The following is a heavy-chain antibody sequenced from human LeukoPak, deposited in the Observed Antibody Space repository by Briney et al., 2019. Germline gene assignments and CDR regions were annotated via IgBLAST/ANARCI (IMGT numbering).Heavy chain of an antibody. J-gene: IGHJ3*02. D-gene: IGHD2-21*01. CDR1: GYTFTAYH. V-gene: IGHV1-2*06. Sequence: ASVKVSCKPSGYTFTAYHMHWVRQAPGQGLEWMGRIIPNSGATNYAQNLEDRVKLTRGTPISIAYMELSRLRPDATAVYFCARGISAGFDIWGQGTMVTVSS. CDR3: ARGISAGFDI. CDR2: IIPNSGAT.